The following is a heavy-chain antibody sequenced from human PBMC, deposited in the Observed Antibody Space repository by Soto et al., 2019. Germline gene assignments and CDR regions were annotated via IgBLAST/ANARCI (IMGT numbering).Heavy chain of an antibody. J-gene: IGHJ6*02. CDR3: ARKRIIVLRGEYYYYGMDV. CDR2: ISRSGST. D-gene: IGHD3-10*01. Sequence: QVQLQESGPGLVKPSGTLSLTCGVSGGSIYSSDRWSWVRQTPGKGLEWLGEISRSGSTNYNPALKTRITMSVDKAKNQFSVKLTSVTAADTAVYYCARKRIIVLRGEYYYYGMDVWGQGTTVTVSS. V-gene: IGHV4-4*02. CDR1: GGSIYSSDR.